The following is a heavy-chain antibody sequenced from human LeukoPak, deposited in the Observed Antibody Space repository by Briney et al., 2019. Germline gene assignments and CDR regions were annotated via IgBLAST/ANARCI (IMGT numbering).Heavy chain of an antibody. V-gene: IGHV3-7*01. CDR3: ARERRGGDAFVL. D-gene: IGHD3-10*01. J-gene: IGHJ3*01. Sequence: GGSLRLSCAASGFTLSSNWMSWVRQAPGKGLEWVANIKQDGSDKYYVGSVKGRFTISRDNAKNSLYLQMNSLRAEDSALYYCARERRGGDAFVLWGQGTMVTVSS. CDR1: GFTLSSNW. CDR2: IKQDGSDK.